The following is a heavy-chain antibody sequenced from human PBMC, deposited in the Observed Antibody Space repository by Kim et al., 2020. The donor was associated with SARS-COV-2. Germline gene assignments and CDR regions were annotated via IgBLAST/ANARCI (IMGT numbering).Heavy chain of an antibody. J-gene: IGHJ4*02. CDR3: VRGQQWLIKN. V-gene: IGHV3-43*02. CDR1: GFTFDDYA. D-gene: IGHD6-19*01. Sequence: GGSLRLSCAASGFTFDDYAIQWVRQVPGKGLEWVSLISRDGGEIKYADPVKGRFTSSRDNSKKSVYLQMNSLRSEDTALYYCVRGQQWLIKNWGQGTQVTVSS. CDR2: ISRDGGEI.